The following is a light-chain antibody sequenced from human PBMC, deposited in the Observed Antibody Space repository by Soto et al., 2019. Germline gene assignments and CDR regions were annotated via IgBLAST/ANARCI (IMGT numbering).Light chain of an antibody. CDR2: DVS. V-gene: IGLV2-11*01. CDR1: SSDVGYYNY. J-gene: IGLJ1*01. Sequence: QSALTQPRSVSGSPGQSVTISCTGTSSDVGYYNYVSWYQQHPCKVPKLMIYDVSKRPSGVPDRFSGSKSGNTASLTISGLQADDEADYSCCSYAGRSTPYVFGTGTKLTVL. CDR3: CSYAGRSTPYV.